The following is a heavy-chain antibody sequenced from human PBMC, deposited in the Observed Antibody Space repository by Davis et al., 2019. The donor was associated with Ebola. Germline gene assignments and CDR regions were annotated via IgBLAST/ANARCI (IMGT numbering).Heavy chain of an antibody. CDR2: INHSGST. CDR1: GFTFSSYA. CDR3: ARGGSIAAP. J-gene: IGHJ5*02. Sequence: ESLKISCAASGFTFSSYAMSWIRQPPGKGLEWIGEINHSGSTNYNPSLKSRVTISVDTSKNQFSLKLSSVTAADTAVYYCARGGSIAAPWGQGTLVTVSS. D-gene: IGHD6-6*01. V-gene: IGHV4-34*01.